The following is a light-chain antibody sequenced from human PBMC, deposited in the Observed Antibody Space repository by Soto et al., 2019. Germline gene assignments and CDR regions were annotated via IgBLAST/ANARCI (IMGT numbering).Light chain of an antibody. CDR2: GAS. CDR1: QSVSSSY. Sequence: EIVLTQAPGTLSLSPGERATLSCRASQSVSSSYLAWYQQKPGQAPRLLIYGASSSATGIPDRFSGSGSGTDFTLTISRLEPEDFAVYYCQQYGSSWTFGQGTKVYIK. J-gene: IGKJ1*01. V-gene: IGKV3-20*01. CDR3: QQYGSSWT.